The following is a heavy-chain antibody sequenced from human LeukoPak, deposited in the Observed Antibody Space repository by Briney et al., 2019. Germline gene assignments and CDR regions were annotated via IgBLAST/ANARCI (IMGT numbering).Heavy chain of an antibody. CDR3: ANSANYGGNSGYFDY. D-gene: IGHD4-23*01. Sequence: SETLSLTCTVSGGSISSSSYYWGWIRQPPGKGLEWIGSIFYSGSTYYNPSLKSRVTISEDTSKNQFSLKLSSVTAADTAVYYCANSANYGGNSGYFDYWGQGTLVTVSS. CDR1: GGSISSSSYY. J-gene: IGHJ4*02. V-gene: IGHV4-39*01. CDR2: IFYSGST.